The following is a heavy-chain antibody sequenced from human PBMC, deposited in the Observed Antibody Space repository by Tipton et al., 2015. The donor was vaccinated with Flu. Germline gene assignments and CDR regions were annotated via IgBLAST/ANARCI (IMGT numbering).Heavy chain of an antibody. J-gene: IGHJ3*02. D-gene: IGHD6-19*01. CDR3: AKSQWLVWDIFDI. CDR2: ISGGAGST. Sequence: CAASGFTFSTYAMGWVRQAPGKGLEWVSTISGGAGSTYYADSVKGRFTISRDNSKNTVDLQMNSLRDEDTAVYYCAKSQWLVWDIFDIWGQGTKVTVSS. V-gene: IGHV3-23*01. CDR1: GFTFSTYA.